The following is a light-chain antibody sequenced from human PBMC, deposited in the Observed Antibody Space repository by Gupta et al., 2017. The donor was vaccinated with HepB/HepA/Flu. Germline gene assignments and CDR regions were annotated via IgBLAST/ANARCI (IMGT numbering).Light chain of an antibody. CDR3: QSYDSSLSGYV. J-gene: IGLJ1*01. V-gene: IGLV1-40*01. Sequence: QSVLTQPPSVSGAPAQSVTIPCTGSRSNIGGGYDVHWYQQLPGTAPKLLIYGNSNRPSGVPDRFSGSKSGTSASLAITGLQAEDEADYYCQSYDSSLSGYVFGTGTKVTVL. CDR2: GNS. CDR1: RSNIGGGYD.